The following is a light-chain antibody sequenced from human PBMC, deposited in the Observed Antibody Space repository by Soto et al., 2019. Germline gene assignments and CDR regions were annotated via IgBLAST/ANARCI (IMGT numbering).Light chain of an antibody. CDR3: SSYAGSNNLWV. CDR1: SIDVGGHND. CDR2: GVS. J-gene: IGLJ3*02. Sequence: QSALTQPPSASGSPGQSVTISCTGTSIDVGGHNDVSWYQQHPGKAPKLIIYGVSKRPSGVPDRFSGSKSGNTASLTVSGLQAEDEADYYCSSYAGSNNLWVFGGGTKVTVL. V-gene: IGLV2-8*01.